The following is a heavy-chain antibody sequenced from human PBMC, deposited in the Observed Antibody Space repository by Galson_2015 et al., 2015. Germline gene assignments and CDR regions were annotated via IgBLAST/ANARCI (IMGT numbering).Heavy chain of an antibody. J-gene: IGHJ4*02. V-gene: IGHV3-30*18. CDR1: GFTFSSYG. D-gene: IGHD1-26*01. CDR3: AKDRAPWQYSGSLRWSDY. Sequence: SLRLSCAASGFTFSSYGMHWVRQAPGKGLEWVAVISYDGSNKYYADSVKGRFTISRDNSKNTLYLQMNSLRAEDTAVYYCAKDRAPWQYSGSLRWSDYWGQGTLVTVSS. CDR2: ISYDGSNK.